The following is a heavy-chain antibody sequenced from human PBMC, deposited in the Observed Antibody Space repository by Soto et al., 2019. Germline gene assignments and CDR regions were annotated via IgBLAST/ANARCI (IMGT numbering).Heavy chain of an antibody. CDR2: IIPIIGTA. CDR1: GGTFSSYA. CDR3: ASRLVERSYCSGGSCYSVPYYYYGMDV. V-gene: IGHV1-69*01. Sequence: QVQLVQSGAEVKKPGSSVKVSCKASGGTFSSYAISWVRQAPGQGLEWMGGIIPIIGTANYAQKFQGRVTISADESTSTAYIELSSLRSEDTAVYYCASRLVERSYCSGGSCYSVPYYYYGMDVWGQGTTATVSS. J-gene: IGHJ6*02. D-gene: IGHD2-15*01.